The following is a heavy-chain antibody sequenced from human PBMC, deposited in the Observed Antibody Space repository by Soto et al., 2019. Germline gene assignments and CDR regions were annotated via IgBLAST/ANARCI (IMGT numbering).Heavy chain of an antibody. CDR3: ARIPYDNSGTIFDY. V-gene: IGHV3-53*01. CDR2: IYAGSIT. Sequence: GGSLRLSCAVSGFSVSSKYMSWVRQAAGKGLEWVAVIYAGSITFYADSVKGRFTISRDDSKNSLYLQMSSLRVEDTAVYYCARIPYDNSGTIFDYWGQGTQVTSPQ. D-gene: IGHD3-22*01. J-gene: IGHJ4*02. CDR1: GFSVSSKY.